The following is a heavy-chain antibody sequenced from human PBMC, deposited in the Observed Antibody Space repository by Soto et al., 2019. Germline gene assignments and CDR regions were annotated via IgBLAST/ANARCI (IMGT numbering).Heavy chain of an antibody. CDR3: ATVGQSGYSYGPATYYYYYGMDV. CDR2: FDPEDGET. D-gene: IGHD5-18*01. V-gene: IGHV1-24*01. CDR1: GYTLTELS. J-gene: IGHJ6*02. Sequence: EASVKVSCKVSGYTLTELSMHWVRQAPGKGLEWMGGFDPEDGETIYAQKFQGRVTMTEDTSTDTAYMELSSLRSEDTAVYYCATVGQSGYSYGPATYYYYYGMDVWGQGTTVTVSS.